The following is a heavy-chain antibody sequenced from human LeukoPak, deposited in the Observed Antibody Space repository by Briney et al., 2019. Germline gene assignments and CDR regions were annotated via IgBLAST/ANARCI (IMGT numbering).Heavy chain of an antibody. CDR3: AKGVVPAAYRYYFDY. D-gene: IGHD2-2*01. V-gene: IGHV3-23*01. J-gene: IGHJ4*02. CDR2: ISGSGGST. Sequence: GGSLRLSCAASGFTFSSYAMSWVRQAPGKGLEWVSSISGSGGSTYYTDSVKGRFTISRDNSKNTLHLRMNSLRAEDTAVYHCAKGVVPAAYRYYFDYWGQGTLVTVSS. CDR1: GFTFSSYA.